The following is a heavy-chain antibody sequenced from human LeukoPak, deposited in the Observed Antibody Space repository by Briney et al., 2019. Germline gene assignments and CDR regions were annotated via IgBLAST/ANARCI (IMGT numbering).Heavy chain of an antibody. CDR3: AREVYYYIDY. J-gene: IGHJ4*02. CDR2: IYYGGST. D-gene: IGHD1-14*01. Sequence: PSETLSLTCTVSGGSISSYYWSWIRQPPGKGLEWIGYIYYGGSTNYNPSLKSRVTISVDTSKNQFSLKLSSVTAADTAVYYCAREVYYYIDYWGQGTLVTVSS. CDR1: GGSISSYY. V-gene: IGHV4-59*01.